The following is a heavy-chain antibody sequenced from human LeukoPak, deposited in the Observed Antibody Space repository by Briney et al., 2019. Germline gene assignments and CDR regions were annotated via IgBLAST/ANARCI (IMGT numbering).Heavy chain of an antibody. V-gene: IGHV4-30-4*01. CDR2: IYYSGST. CDR1: GGSVSSYY. D-gene: IGHD4-23*01. CDR3: AREVSRWPYYFDY. J-gene: IGHJ4*02. Sequence: SETLSLTCTVSGGSVSSYYWNWIRQPPGKGLEWIGYIYYSGSTYYNPSLKSRVTISVDTSKNQFSLKLSSVTAADTAVYYCAREVSRWPYYFDYWGQGTLVPSPQ.